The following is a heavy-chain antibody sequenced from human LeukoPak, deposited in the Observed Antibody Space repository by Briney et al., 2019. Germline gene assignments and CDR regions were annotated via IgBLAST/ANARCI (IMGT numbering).Heavy chain of an antibody. Sequence: SETLSLTCTVSGGSISSSGYYWGWIRQPPGKGLEWIGSIYYSGSTNYNPSLKSRVTISVDTSKNQFSLKLSSVTAADTAVYYCARVRLGATVTPSFDYWGQGTLVTVSS. CDR3: ARVRLGATVTPSFDY. D-gene: IGHD4-17*01. CDR1: GGSISSSGYY. V-gene: IGHV4-39*07. CDR2: IYYSGST. J-gene: IGHJ4*02.